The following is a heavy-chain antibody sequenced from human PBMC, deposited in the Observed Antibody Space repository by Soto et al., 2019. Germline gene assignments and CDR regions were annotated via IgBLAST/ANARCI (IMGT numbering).Heavy chain of an antibody. CDR2: INGDGSST. V-gene: IGHV3-74*01. J-gene: IGHJ5*01. D-gene: IGHD1-7*01. CDR1: GFTFSSHW. Sequence: EVQLVESGGGLVQPGGYLRLSCAASGFTFSSHWMHWVRQAPGKGLVWVSRINGDGSSTSYADSVKGRFTISRDNAKNMLYLQVNSLRADDTAVYYCAGSPGLSRISGTTLGAWGQGTLVTVSS. CDR3: AGSPGLSRISGTTLGA.